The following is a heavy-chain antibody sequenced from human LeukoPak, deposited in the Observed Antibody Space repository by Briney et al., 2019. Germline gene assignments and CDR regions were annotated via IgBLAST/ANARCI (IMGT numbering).Heavy chain of an antibody. V-gene: IGHV1-24*01. CDR2: FDPEDGET. CDR1: GYTLTELS. J-gene: IGHJ4*02. CDR3: ASRLPEGDYGLDY. D-gene: IGHD4-17*01. Sequence: ASVTVSCKVSGYTLTELSMHWVRQAPGKGLEWMGGFDPEDGETIYAQKFQGRVAMTEDTSTDTAYMELSSLRSEDTAVYYCASRLPEGDYGLDYWGQGTLVTVSS.